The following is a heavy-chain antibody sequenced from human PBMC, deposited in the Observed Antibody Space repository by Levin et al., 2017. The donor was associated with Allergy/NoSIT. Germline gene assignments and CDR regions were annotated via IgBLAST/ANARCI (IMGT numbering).Heavy chain of an antibody. CDR2: IFYRGTT. Sequence: PSETLSLTCSVSGASITDTSNYWSWIRQPPGKDLEWIGYIFYRGTTYYNPSLKSQFTISIDTAKNQVSLKLNSVTAADTAVYYCVRSASMPPDYGMDVWGQGTTVTVSS. V-gene: IGHV4-30-4*01. D-gene: IGHD2-2*01. CDR3: VRSASMPPDYGMDV. J-gene: IGHJ6*02. CDR1: GASITDTSNY.